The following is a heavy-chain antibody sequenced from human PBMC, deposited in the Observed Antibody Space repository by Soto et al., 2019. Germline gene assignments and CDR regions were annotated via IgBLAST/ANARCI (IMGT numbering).Heavy chain of an antibody. V-gene: IGHV4-39*01. J-gene: IGHJ6*04. Sequence: PSETLSLTCTVSGGSISSSSYYWGWIRQPPGKGLEWIGSIYYSGSTYYNPSLKSRVTISVDTSKNQFSLKLSSVTAADTAVYYCARHKYTIFGVPMDVWGKGTTVTVSS. CDR3: ARHKYTIFGVPMDV. CDR1: GGSISSSSYY. CDR2: IYYSGST. D-gene: IGHD3-3*01.